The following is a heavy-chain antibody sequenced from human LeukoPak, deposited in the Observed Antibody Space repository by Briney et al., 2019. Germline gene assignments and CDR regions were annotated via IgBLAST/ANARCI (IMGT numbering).Heavy chain of an antibody. D-gene: IGHD5-24*01. CDR2: INRRGHT. Sequence: GGSLRLSCAASGFTSDRFTIHWVRQTPGKGLEWVSLINRRGHTFYADSVKGRFTISRDNSRNSVFLQMNSLRAEDMALYYCAKGRGDGYNATNYFDYWGQGTLVTVSS. CDR1: GFTSDRFT. V-gene: IGHV3-43*01. CDR3: AKGRGDGYNATNYFDY. J-gene: IGHJ4*02.